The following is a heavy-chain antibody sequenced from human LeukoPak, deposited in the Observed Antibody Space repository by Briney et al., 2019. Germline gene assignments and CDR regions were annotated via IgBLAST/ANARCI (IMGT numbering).Heavy chain of an antibody. CDR3: ARVSSSSGWYVGFDY. CDR2: IYSGGST. J-gene: IGHJ4*02. V-gene: IGHV3-66*01. Sequence: GGSLRLSCAASGFTVSSNYVSWARQAPGKGLEWVSVIYSGGSTYYADSVKGRFTISRDNSKNMLYLQMNSLRAEDTAVYYCARVSSSSGWYVGFDYWGQGTLVTVSS. CDR1: GFTVSSNY. D-gene: IGHD6-19*01.